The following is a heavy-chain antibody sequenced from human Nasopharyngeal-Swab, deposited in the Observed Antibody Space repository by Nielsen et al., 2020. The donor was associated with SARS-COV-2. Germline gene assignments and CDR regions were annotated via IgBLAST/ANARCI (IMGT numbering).Heavy chain of an antibody. J-gene: IGHJ4*02. CDR2: ISFGGVST. D-gene: IGHD3-16*02. Sequence: GESLKISCAASGFTFRSHAMSWVRQAPGKGLECVSGISFGGVSTYYADSVKGRFTISRDNSKNTLFLQINSLRAEDTAVYYCAKDGLRGGMITFGEVIEYYLDFWGQGTLVTVSS. CDR3: AKDGLRGGMITFGEVIEYYLDF. CDR1: GFTFRSHA. V-gene: IGHV3-23*01.